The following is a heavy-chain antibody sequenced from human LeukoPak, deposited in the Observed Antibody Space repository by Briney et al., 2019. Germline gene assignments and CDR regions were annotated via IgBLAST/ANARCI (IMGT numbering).Heavy chain of an antibody. CDR3: AKHRSAWYVRDYFDY. Sequence: PGGSLRLSCAASGFTFSSYAMSWVRQAPGKGLEWVSAISGSGGGTYYADSVKGRFTISRDSSKNTLYLQMNSLRAEDTAVYYCAKHRSAWYVRDYFDYWGQGTLVTVSS. CDR2: ISGSGGGT. V-gene: IGHV3-23*01. J-gene: IGHJ4*02. CDR1: GFTFSSYA. D-gene: IGHD6-19*01.